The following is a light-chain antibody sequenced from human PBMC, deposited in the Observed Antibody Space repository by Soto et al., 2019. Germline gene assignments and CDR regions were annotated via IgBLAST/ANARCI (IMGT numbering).Light chain of an antibody. CDR2: GAS. CDR1: QSVSSN. J-gene: IGKJ4*01. Sequence: EIVMTQSPATLSVSPGERATLSCRASQSVSSNLAWYQQKPGQAPRLLIYGASTRATGIPARFSGSGSGTEFTLTISSLQSEDFAVYYCQQYNDRPPELAFGGGTKVEIK. CDR3: QQYNDRPPELA. V-gene: IGKV3-15*01.